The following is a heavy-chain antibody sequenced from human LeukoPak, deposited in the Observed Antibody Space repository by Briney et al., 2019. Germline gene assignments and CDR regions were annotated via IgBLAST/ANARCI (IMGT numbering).Heavy chain of an antibody. J-gene: IGHJ4*02. CDR1: GYTLTGYY. CDR3: ARDQTAATGIFDY. V-gene: IGHV1-46*01. CDR2: INPSGGRTPSGGST. D-gene: IGHD6-13*01. Sequence: GRSVNVSCKASGYTLTGYYIHWVRQAPGQGLEWMGIINPSGGRTPSGGSTSYAQKFQGRVTMTRDTSTSTVYMELSSLRSEDTAVYYCARDQTAATGIFDYWGQETLVTVSS.